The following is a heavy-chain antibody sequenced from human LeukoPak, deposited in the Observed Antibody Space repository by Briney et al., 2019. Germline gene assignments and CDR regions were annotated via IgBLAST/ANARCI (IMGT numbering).Heavy chain of an antibody. Sequence: SETLSLTCAVYGGSFSGYYWSWIRQPPGKGLEWIGEINHSGSTNYNPSLKSRVTISVDTSKNQFSLKLSSVTAADTAVYYCARLGYSGSYYERAFDIWGQGTMVTVSS. V-gene: IGHV4-34*01. CDR3: ARLGYSGSYYERAFDI. D-gene: IGHD1-26*01. CDR2: INHSGST. J-gene: IGHJ3*02. CDR1: GGSFSGYY.